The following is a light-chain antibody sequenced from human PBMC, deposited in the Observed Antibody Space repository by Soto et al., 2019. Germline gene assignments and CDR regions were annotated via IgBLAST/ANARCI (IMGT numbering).Light chain of an antibody. Sequence: IQMTQSPSSLSASVEDRVIIACRASQSISNHLNWYQQKPGKAPKLLIYDASSLESGVPSRFSGSRSGTEFTLTISSLQPEDFASYYCLQDYGDSWTFGQGTKV. CDR1: QSISNH. CDR3: LQDYGDSWT. CDR2: DAS. J-gene: IGKJ1*01. V-gene: IGKV1-6*01.